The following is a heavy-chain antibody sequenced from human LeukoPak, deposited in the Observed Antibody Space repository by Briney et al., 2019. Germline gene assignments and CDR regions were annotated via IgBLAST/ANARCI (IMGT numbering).Heavy chain of an antibody. D-gene: IGHD5-18*01. J-gene: IGHJ4*02. CDR3: ASIADTAMATPFDY. CDR1: GFTFSSYS. Sequence: GGSLRLSCAASGFTFSSYSMNWVRQAPGKGLEWVSSISSSSSYIYYADSVKGRFTISRDNAKKSLYLQMNSLRAEDTAVYYCASIADTAMATPFDYWGQGTLVTVSS. V-gene: IGHV3-21*01. CDR2: ISSSSSYI.